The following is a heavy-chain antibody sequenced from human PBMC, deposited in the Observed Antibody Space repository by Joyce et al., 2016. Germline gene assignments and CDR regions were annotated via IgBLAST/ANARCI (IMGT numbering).Heavy chain of an antibody. V-gene: IGHV1-2*06. CDR3: ARDYCSGGTCYDYYYYYMDV. CDR1: GYSFTGYY. CDR2: INPDSGGT. Sequence: QVQLVQSGAEVKKPGASVKVSCKASGYSFTGYYMHWVRQAPGQGLESMGRINPDSGGTNYAQKFQGRVTMTRDTSISTAYMELSSLRSDDTAVYYCARDYCSGGTCYDYYYYYMDVWGKGTTVTVSS. D-gene: IGHD2-15*01. J-gene: IGHJ6*03.